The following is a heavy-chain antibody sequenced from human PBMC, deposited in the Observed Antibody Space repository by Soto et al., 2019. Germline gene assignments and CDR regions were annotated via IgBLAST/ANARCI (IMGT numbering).Heavy chain of an antibody. CDR3: ARPYRVAAAGTIGMDV. J-gene: IGHJ6*02. D-gene: IGHD6-13*01. V-gene: IGHV4-39*01. CDR1: GGSISSSSYY. CDR2: IYYSGST. Sequence: SETLSLTCTVSGGSISSSSYYWGWIRQPPGKGLEWIGRIYYSGSTYYNPSLKSRVTISVDTSKNQFSLKLSSVTAADTAVYYCARPYRVAAAGTIGMDVWGQGTTVTVSS.